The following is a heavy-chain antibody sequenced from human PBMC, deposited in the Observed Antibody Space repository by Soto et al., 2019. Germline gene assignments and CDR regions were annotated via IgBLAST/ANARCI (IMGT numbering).Heavy chain of an antibody. D-gene: IGHD2-2*01. CDR3: ATKGPYQLLAGGPGYYYYYYYMDV. V-gene: IGHV1-24*01. J-gene: IGHJ6*03. Sequence: ASVKASCKVSGYTLTELSMHWVRQAPGKGLEWMGGFDPEDGETIYAQKFQGRVTMTEDTSTDTAYMELSSLRSEDTAVYYCATKGPYQLLAGGPGYYYYYYYMDVWGKGTTVTVSS. CDR2: FDPEDGET. CDR1: GYTLTELS.